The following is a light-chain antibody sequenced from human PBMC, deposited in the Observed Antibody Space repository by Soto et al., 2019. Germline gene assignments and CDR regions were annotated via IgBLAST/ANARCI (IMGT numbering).Light chain of an antibody. Sequence: DIQMTQSPSILSASVGDRVTITCRASQSISSWLALYQQKPGKAPNLLSYKASHLESGVPSRFSGSGSGTEFTLTISSLQPGDFATYYCQHYDTYPWTFGQGTKVDIK. V-gene: IGKV1-5*03. CDR1: QSISSW. CDR3: QHYDTYPWT. J-gene: IGKJ1*01. CDR2: KAS.